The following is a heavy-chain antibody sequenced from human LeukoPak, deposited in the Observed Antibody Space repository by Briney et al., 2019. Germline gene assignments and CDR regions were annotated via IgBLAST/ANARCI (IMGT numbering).Heavy chain of an antibody. CDR1: GGTFSSYA. Sequence: ASVKVSCKDSGGTFSSYAISWVRQAPGQGLEWMGGIIPIFGTANYAQKFQGRVTITADESTSTAYMELSSLRSEDTAVYYCARDLGLNYYGSGCYLDAFEIWGQGTMVTVSS. D-gene: IGHD3-10*01. CDR3: ARDLGLNYYGSGCYLDAFEI. CDR2: IIPIFGTA. V-gene: IGHV1-69*13. J-gene: IGHJ3*02.